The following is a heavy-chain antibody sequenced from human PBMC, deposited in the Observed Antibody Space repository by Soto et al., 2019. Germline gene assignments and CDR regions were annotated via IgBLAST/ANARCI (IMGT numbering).Heavy chain of an antibody. CDR1: GYTLTELS. CDR2: FDPEDGET. Sequence: ASVKVSCKVSGYTLTELSMHWVRQAPGKGLEWMGGFDPEDGETIYAQKFQGRVTMTEDTSTDTAYMELSSLRSEDTAVYYCARGLPSGAAAGTTLENDYWGQGTLVTVSS. J-gene: IGHJ4*02. D-gene: IGHD6-13*01. V-gene: IGHV1-24*01. CDR3: ARGLPSGAAAGTTLENDY.